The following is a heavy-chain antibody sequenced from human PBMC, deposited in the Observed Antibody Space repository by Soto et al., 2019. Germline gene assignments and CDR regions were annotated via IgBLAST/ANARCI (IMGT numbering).Heavy chain of an antibody. CDR2: IGGTGDQI. Sequence: EVQLLESGGGFVQPGGSLRLSCAASGFTFSSYAMTWVRQAPGKGLEWVSAIGGTGDQIFYADSVRGRFTISRYNSKNTLYLQMNSLRAEDTAVYSCATAPWLQFAAYFDHWGQGSLVTASS. D-gene: IGHD5-12*01. V-gene: IGHV3-23*01. CDR3: ATAPWLQFAAYFDH. J-gene: IGHJ4*02. CDR1: GFTFSSYA.